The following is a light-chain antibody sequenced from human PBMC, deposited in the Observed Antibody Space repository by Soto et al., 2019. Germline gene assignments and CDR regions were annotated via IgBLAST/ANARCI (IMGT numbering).Light chain of an antibody. CDR3: QQSYSTPFP. Sequence: DIQMTQSPSSLSASVGDRVTITCRASQSISSYLNWYQQKPGKAPKLLIYAASSLQSGVPSRFSGSGSGTDFTLTISSLQPEDFATYYCQQSYSTPFPLGRGTKVDIK. J-gene: IGKJ3*01. CDR2: AAS. CDR1: QSISSY. V-gene: IGKV1-39*01.